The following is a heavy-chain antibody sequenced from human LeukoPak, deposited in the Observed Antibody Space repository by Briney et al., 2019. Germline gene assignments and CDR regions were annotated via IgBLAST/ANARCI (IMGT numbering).Heavy chain of an antibody. Sequence: QPGGSLRLSCAASGFTFSSYAMSWVRQAPGKGLEWVSAISGSGGSTYYADSVKGRFTISIDNSKNTLYLQMNSLRAEDTAVYYCAKVPCSSTSCYMYYFDYWGQGTLVTVSS. J-gene: IGHJ4*02. V-gene: IGHV3-23*01. CDR3: AKVPCSSTSCYMYYFDY. D-gene: IGHD2-2*01. CDR2: ISGSGGST. CDR1: GFTFSSYA.